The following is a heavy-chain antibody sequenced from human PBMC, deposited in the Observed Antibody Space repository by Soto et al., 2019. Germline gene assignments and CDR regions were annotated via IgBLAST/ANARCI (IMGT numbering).Heavy chain of an antibody. CDR3: ARDRDYYDSSGYYYEYFQH. Sequence: ETLSLTCAVSGGSISSSNWWSWVRQAPGKGLEWFSVIYSGGSTYYADSVKGRFTISRDNSKNPLYLQMNSLRAEDTAVYYFARDRDYYDSSGYYYEYFQHWGQGTLVTVSS. CDR1: GGSISSSNW. J-gene: IGHJ1*01. V-gene: IGHV3-66*01. CDR2: IYSGGST. D-gene: IGHD3-22*01.